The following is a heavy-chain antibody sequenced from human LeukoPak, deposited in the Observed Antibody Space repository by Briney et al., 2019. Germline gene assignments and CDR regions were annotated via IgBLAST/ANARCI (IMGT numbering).Heavy chain of an antibody. J-gene: IGHJ6*03. D-gene: IGHD3-10*01. CDR2: INPNSGGT. Sequence: ASVKVSCKASGYTFTGYYMHWVRQAPGQGLEWMGWINPNSGGTNYAQKLQGRVTMTTDTSTSTAYMELRSLRSDDTAVYYCARGERYYGSGSPDYYYYYMDVWGKGTTVTISS. V-gene: IGHV1-2*02. CDR3: ARGERYYGSGSPDYYYYYMDV. CDR1: GYTFTGYY.